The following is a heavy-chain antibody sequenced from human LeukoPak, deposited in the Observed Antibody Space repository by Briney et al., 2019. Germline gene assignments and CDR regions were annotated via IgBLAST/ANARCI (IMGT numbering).Heavy chain of an antibody. CDR1: GYTFTSYY. CDR2: INPSGGST. V-gene: IGHV1-46*01. CDR3: ARAYFYDGNGHHYYFDY. D-gene: IGHD3-22*01. J-gene: IGHJ4*02. Sequence: ASVKVSCKASGYTFTSYYMHWVRQAPGQGLEWMGIINPSGGSTSYAQKFQGRVTMTRDTSTGTVYTELSTLRSEDTAVYYCARAYFYDGNGHHYYFDYWGQGTLVTVSP.